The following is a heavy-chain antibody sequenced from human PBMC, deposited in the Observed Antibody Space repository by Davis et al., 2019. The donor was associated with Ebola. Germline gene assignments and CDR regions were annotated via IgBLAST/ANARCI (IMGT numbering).Heavy chain of an antibody. Sequence: GGSLRLSCAASGFTFSGSAMHWVRQASGKGLEWVGRISSKANSYATAYAASVKGRFTISRDDSKNTAYLQMNSLRAEDTAVYYCAKDGGSDYDILTGYPDYWGQGTLVTVSS. D-gene: IGHD3-9*01. V-gene: IGHV3-73*01. CDR1: GFTFSGSA. J-gene: IGHJ4*02. CDR2: ISSKANSYAT. CDR3: AKDGGSDYDILTGYPDY.